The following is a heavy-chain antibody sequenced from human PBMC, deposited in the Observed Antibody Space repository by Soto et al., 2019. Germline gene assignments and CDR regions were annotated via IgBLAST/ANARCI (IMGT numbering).Heavy chain of an antibody. V-gene: IGHV3-23*01. CDR1: GFTFSTYA. D-gene: IGHD3-22*01. CDR3: ANTISYYYDSSGYWPTDY. CDR2: ISGSGGNT. J-gene: IGHJ4*02. Sequence: GGSLRLSCAASGFTFSTYAMSWVRQAPGMGLEWVSAISGSGGNTYYADSVKGRFTLSRDNSKNTLYLQMNSLRAEDTAVYYWANTISYYYDSSGYWPTDYWGQGTLVTVSS.